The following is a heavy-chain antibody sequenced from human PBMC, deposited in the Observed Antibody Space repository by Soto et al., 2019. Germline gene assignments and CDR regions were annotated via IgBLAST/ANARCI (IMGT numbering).Heavy chain of an antibody. J-gene: IGHJ4*02. CDR3: SRENWFQDY. D-gene: IGHD3-10*01. CDR1: GFSFNAYY. V-gene: IGHV3-7*03. CDR2: IKSDGSEQ. Sequence: EVQLVESGGGLVQPGGSLRLSCEASGFSFNAYYMTWVRQAPGRGLEWVASIKSDGSEQYYVDSVKGRFTISRDNAKNSLYLQMNSLRAGDTALYYCSRENWFQDYWGQGTLVIVPS.